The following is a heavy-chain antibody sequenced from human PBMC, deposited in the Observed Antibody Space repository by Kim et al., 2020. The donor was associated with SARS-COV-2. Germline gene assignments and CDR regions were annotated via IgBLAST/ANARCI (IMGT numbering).Heavy chain of an antibody. CDR1: GFTFSSYA. Sequence: GGSLRLSCAASGFTFSSYAMHWVRQAPGKGLEWVAVISYDGSNKYYADSVKGRFTISRDNSKNTLYLQMNSLRAEDTAVYYCARGITMVRGVIITYGDYFDYWGQGTLVTVSS. D-gene: IGHD3-10*01. CDR2: ISYDGSNK. CDR3: ARGITMVRGVIITYGDYFDY. V-gene: IGHV3-30*04. J-gene: IGHJ4*02.